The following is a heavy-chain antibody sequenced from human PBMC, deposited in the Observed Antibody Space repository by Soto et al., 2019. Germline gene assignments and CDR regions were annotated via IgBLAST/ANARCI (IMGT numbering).Heavy chain of an antibody. D-gene: IGHD4-17*01. Sequence: PSETLSLTCAVYGGSFSGYYWSWIRQPPGKGLEWIGEINHSGSTNYNPSLKSRVTISVGTSKNQFSLKLSSVTAADTAVYYCAREEYYGDYGEIYYYGMDVWGQGTTVTVSS. CDR3: AREEYYGDYGEIYYYGMDV. CDR1: GGSFSGYY. CDR2: INHSGST. J-gene: IGHJ6*02. V-gene: IGHV4-34*01.